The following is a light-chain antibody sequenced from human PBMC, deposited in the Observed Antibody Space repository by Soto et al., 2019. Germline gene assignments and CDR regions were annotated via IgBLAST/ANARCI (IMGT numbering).Light chain of an antibody. CDR3: QQYNFWPPLT. V-gene: IGKV3-15*01. CDR1: QSVNSN. Sequence: EIVITQSPATLSVSPGERATLSCRACQSVNSNLAWYRQKPGQAPRLLISDASTRATGVPARFSGSGSGTEFTLTISSLQSEDSGIYYCQQYNFWPPLTFGGGTKVEIK. J-gene: IGKJ4*01. CDR2: DAS.